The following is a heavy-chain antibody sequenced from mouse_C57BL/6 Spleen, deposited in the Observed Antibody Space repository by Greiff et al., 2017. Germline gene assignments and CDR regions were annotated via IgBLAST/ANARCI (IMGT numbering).Heavy chain of an antibody. D-gene: IGHD1-1*01. V-gene: IGHV5-17*01. CDR3: ARRDGSSPWYFDV. CDR2: ISSGSSTI. Sequence: EVKLMESGGGLVKPGGSLKLSCAASGFTFSDYGMHWVRQAPEKGLEWVAYISSGSSTIYYADTVKGRFTISRDNAKNTLFLQMTSLRSEDTAMYYCARRDGSSPWYFDVCGTGTTVTVSS. J-gene: IGHJ1*03. CDR1: GFTFSDYG.